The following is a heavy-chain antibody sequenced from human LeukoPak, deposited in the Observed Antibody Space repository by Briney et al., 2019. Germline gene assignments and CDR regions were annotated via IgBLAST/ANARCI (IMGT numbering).Heavy chain of an antibody. CDR1: GGSISSSSYY. D-gene: IGHD2/OR15-2a*01. J-gene: IGHJ5*02. CDR2: IYYSGST. CDR3: ARRANTWFDP. V-gene: IGHV4-39*01. Sequence: PSETLSLTCTVSGGSISSSSYYWGWIRQPPGKGLEWIGSIYYSGSTYYNPSLKSRVTISVDTSKNQFSLKLSSVTAADTAVYYRARRANTWFDPWGQGTLVTVSS.